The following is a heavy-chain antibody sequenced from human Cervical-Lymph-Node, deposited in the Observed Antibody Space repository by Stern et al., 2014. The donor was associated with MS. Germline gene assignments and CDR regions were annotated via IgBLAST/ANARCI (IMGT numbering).Heavy chain of an antibody. J-gene: IGHJ4*02. D-gene: IGHD3-10*01. CDR1: GYSFTSYW. CDR2: IYPGDSDT. CDR3: ARPEQTNMLRGVIITGTLDY. Sequence: EVQLVESGAEVKKPGESLKISCKGSGYSFTSYWIAWVRQMPGKGLEWMGIIYPGDSDTRYSPSFQGQVTISADKSISTAYLQWSSLKASDTAMYYCARPEQTNMLRGVIITGTLDYWGQGTLVTVSS. V-gene: IGHV5-51*03.